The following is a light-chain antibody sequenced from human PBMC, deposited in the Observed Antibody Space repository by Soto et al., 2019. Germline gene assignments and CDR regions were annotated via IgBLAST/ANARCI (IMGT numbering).Light chain of an antibody. Sequence: DIVMTQSPDSLAESLGERATINCKSSQSVLYSSNNKNYLAWYQQKPGQPPKLLIYWASTRESGVPDRFSGSGSVTDFTLTISSLQAEDVAVYYCQQYDSIPLTFGGGTKVEIK. CDR2: WAS. V-gene: IGKV4-1*01. CDR1: QSVLYSSNNKNY. CDR3: QQYDSIPLT. J-gene: IGKJ4*01.